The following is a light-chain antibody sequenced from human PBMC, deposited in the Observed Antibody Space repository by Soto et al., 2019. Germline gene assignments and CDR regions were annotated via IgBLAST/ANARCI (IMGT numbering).Light chain of an antibody. Sequence: EIVLTQSPGTLSLSPGERATLSCRASQSVSSSYLGWYQQKPGQAPRLLMYGASSRATGIPERFSGSGSGTDFTLTISRLEPEDFAVYYCQHYNSYSEAFGQGTKVELK. CDR1: QSVSSSY. CDR3: QHYNSYSEA. CDR2: GAS. J-gene: IGKJ1*01. V-gene: IGKV3-20*01.